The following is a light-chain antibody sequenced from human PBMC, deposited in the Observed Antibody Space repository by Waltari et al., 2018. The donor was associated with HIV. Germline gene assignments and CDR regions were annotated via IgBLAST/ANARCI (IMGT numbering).Light chain of an antibody. CDR3: AAWDDSLSGLV. CDR2: WNN. J-gene: IGLJ3*02. V-gene: IGLV1-47*01. CDR1: SSNIGSNY. Sequence: QSVLTQPPSASGTPGQRVTISCSGSSSNIGSNYGYWYQQLPGTAPKLLIYWNNQRPSWSPYPLSGSKSGSSASLAISGLRSEDEADYYCAAWDDSLSGLVFGGGTKVTVL.